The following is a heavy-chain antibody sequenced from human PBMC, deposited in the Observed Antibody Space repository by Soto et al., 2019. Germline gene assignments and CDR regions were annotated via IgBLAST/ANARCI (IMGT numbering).Heavy chain of an antibody. CDR3: ARIGGYHGPLDY. D-gene: IGHD6-25*01. V-gene: IGHV4-59*01. J-gene: IGHJ4*02. Sequence: SETLSRTCSVSGVSISSYFWSWIRQAPGRGLEWIGYTYHRGSTNYSPSLKSRVAISLDPPENQFSLKVNSVTAADTAVYYCARIGGYHGPLDYWGQGTPVTV. CDR1: GVSISSYF. CDR2: TYHRGST.